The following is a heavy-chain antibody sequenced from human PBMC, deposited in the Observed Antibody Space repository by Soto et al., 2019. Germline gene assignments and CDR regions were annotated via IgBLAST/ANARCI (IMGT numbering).Heavy chain of an antibody. CDR2: IYHSGTT. Sequence: PSETLSLTCAVSGASISNTDRWSWVRQRPGKGLEWIGEIYHSGTTNCDPSLKSRVTISLDTSKSQFSLRLTSVTAADTAVYYCVTVNVVGAAYYFDYWGPGTLVTVSS. CDR1: GASISNTDR. D-gene: IGHD1-26*01. V-gene: IGHV4-4*02. J-gene: IGHJ4*02. CDR3: VTVNVVGAAYYFDY.